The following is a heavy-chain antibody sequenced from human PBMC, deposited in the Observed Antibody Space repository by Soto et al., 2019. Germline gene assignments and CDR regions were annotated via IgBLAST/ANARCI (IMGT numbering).Heavy chain of an antibody. CDR1: GYTFTTYY. D-gene: IGHD2-15*01. CDR2: INPSGGST. CDR3: AMVYCSGGSCYGFDY. J-gene: IGHJ4*02. V-gene: IGHV1-46*01. Sequence: QVQLVQSGAEVKKPGASVKVSCKASGYTFTTYYMHWVRQAPGQGLEWMGIINPSGGSTSYAQKCQGRVNMTRDTSTSTVYMELSSLRSEDTAVYYCAMVYCSGGSCYGFDYWGQGTLVTVSS.